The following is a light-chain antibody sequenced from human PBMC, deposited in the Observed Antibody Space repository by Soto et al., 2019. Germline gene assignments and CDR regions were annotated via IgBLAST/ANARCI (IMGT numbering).Light chain of an antibody. CDR1: SNDVGGYNY. V-gene: IGLV2-8*01. CDR2: EVT. J-gene: IGLJ2*01. CDR3: SSYAGTNILGV. Sequence: QSALTQPPSASGSPGQSVTISCTGTSNDVGGYNYVSWYQQHPGKAPKLIIYEVTKRPSGVPDRFSGSRSGNTASLTVSGLQAEDEADYYCSSYAGTNILGVFGGGTKVTVL.